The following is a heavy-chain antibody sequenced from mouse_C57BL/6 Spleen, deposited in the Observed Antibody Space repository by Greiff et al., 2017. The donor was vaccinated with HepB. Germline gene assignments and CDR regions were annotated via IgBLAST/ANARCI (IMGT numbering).Heavy chain of an antibody. V-gene: IGHV1-64*01. Sequence: QVQLKQPGAELVKPGASVKLSCKASGYTFTSYWMHWVKQRPGQGLEWIGMIHPNSGSTNYNEKFKSKATLTVDKSSSTAYMQLSSLTSEDSAVYYCAREGLGRAMDYWGQGTSVTVSS. J-gene: IGHJ4*01. CDR1: GYTFTSYW. CDR3: AREGLGRAMDY. CDR2: IHPNSGST. D-gene: IGHD4-1*01.